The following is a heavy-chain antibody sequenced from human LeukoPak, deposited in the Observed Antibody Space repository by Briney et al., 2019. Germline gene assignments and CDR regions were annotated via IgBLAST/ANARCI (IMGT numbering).Heavy chain of an antibody. J-gene: IGHJ4*02. CDR1: GLTFSGYW. D-gene: IGHD6-13*01. CDR3: ARDARQLVY. CDR2: IKQAGSAK. V-gene: IGHV3-7*01. Sequence: GRTLCLSCAVSGLTFSGYWMSWVRQAPGKGQEWVANIKQAGSAKYYVDSVKGRCTIPRDNAKNSLYLQMNSLRAEDTAVYYCARDARQLVYWGQGTLVTGSS.